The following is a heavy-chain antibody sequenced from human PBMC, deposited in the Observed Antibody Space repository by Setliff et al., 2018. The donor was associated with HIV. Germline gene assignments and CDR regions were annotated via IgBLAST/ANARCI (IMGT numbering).Heavy chain of an antibody. CDR1: GGSITNTRSY. D-gene: IGHD2-2*01. Sequence: PETLSLTCTITGGSITNTRSYWGWIRQPPGRGLEWIATIYYSRSTNYNPSLKSRVTISLDTSKNQFSLKLTSLTAADTAVYYCARGGTSSNWFDPWGQGTLVTVSS. CDR2: IYYSRST. CDR3: ARGGTSSNWFDP. J-gene: IGHJ5*02. V-gene: IGHV4-39*07.